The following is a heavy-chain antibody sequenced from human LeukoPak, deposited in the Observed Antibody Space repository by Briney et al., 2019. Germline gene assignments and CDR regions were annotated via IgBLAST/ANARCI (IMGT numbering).Heavy chain of an antibody. V-gene: IGHV3-23*01. Sequence: GGSLRLSCAASGFTFSNSAMSWVRQAPGKGLEWVSGISSDGGDTRNADSVKCRFTISRDNSKHTLYLQMNSLRVEDSAIYYCAEKNSGPNPFDFWGQGTLVTVSS. CDR1: GFTFSNSA. CDR2: ISSDGGDT. D-gene: IGHD1-14*01. J-gene: IGHJ4*02. CDR3: AEKNSGPNPFDF.